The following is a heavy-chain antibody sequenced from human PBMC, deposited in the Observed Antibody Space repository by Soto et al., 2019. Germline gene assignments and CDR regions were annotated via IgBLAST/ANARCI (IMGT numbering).Heavy chain of an antibody. J-gene: IGHJ6*02. V-gene: IGHV3-53*01. CDR1: GFTVSSNY. Sequence: GGSLRLSCAASGFTVSSNYMSWVRQAPGKGLEWVSVIYSGGSTYYADSVKGRFTISRDNSKNTLYLQMSSLRAEDTAVYYCARDLTRAASYYYYGMDVWGQGTTVTVSS. D-gene: IGHD6-13*01. CDR3: ARDLTRAASYYYYGMDV. CDR2: IYSGGST.